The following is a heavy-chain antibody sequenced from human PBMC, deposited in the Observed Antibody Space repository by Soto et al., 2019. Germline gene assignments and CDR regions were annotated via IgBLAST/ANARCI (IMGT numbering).Heavy chain of an antibody. CDR1: GFTFSRYA. CDR3: ARVTIFGVVPYGMDV. D-gene: IGHD3-3*01. CDR2: ISYDGSNK. Sequence: QVQLVKSGGGVVQPGRSLRLSCAASGFTFSRYAMHWVRQAPGKGLEWVAVISYDGSNKYYADSVKGRFTISRDNSKNTLYLQMNSLRAEDTAVYYCARVTIFGVVPYGMDVWGQGTTVTVSS. J-gene: IGHJ6*02. V-gene: IGHV3-30-3*01.